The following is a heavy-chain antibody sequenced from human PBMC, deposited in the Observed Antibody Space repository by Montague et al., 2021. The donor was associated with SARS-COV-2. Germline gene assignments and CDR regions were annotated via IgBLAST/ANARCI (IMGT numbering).Heavy chain of an antibody. CDR3: AREDRWNWFDP. D-gene: IGHD5-24*01. Sequence: SETLSLTCTVSGDSISSYYWSWIRQPPGKGLEWIGYIYYSGSTNYNPSLKSRVTISVDPAKNQFSLKMSSVTAADTAVYYCAREDRWNWFDPWGQGTLVIVSS. CDR2: IYYSGST. CDR1: GDSISSYY. J-gene: IGHJ5*02. V-gene: IGHV4-59*12.